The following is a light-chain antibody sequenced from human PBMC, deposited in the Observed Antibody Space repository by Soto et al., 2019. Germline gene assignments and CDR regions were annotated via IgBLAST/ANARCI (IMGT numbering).Light chain of an antibody. V-gene: IGKV2D-29*01. CDR3: MQSIQVPYI. Sequence: DIVMTQTTLSLSVTPGQSASISCKSSQSLLHSDGKTHLYWYLQKPGQPPQLLIYYLSNRSSGVSDRISGIWSGTDFTLIISRVEAEDVGVYYCMQSIQVPYISGQGTNLDIK. CDR2: YLS. CDR1: QSLLHSDGKTH. J-gene: IGKJ2*01.